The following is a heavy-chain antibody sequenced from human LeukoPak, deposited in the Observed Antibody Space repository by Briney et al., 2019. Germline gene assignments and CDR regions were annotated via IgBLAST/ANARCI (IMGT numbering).Heavy chain of an antibody. CDR2: IYTSGST. CDR3: ARTSTTVTSYYYYYYGMDV. J-gene: IGHJ6*02. Sequence: SETLSLTCTVSGGSISSYYWSWIRQPAGKGLEWIGRIYTSGSTNYNPSLKSRVTMSVDTSKNQFSLKLSSVTAADTAVYYCARTSTTVTSYYYYYYGMDVWGQGTTVTVSS. D-gene: IGHD4-17*01. V-gene: IGHV4-4*07. CDR1: GGSISSYY.